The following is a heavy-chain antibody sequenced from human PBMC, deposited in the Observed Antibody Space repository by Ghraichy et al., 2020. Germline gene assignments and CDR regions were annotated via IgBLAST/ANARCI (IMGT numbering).Heavy chain of an antibody. Sequence: ESLNISCVASGFTVSSSYMTWVRQAPGKGLEWVSVLYSGGSTYYADSVKDRFTISRDNSRNTLYLQMNNLRGEDTAVYYCARGFCGGGNCYGPLGYWGQGTLVTVSS. V-gene: IGHV3-66*01. CDR1: GFTVSSSY. CDR2: LYSGGST. D-gene: IGHD2-15*01. J-gene: IGHJ4*02. CDR3: ARGFCGGGNCYGPLGY.